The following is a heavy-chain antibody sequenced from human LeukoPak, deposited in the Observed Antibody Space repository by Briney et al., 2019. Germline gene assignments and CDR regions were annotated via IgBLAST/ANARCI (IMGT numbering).Heavy chain of an antibody. CDR3: ARDRRGYYDSGSYYPLI. CDR2: INPNSGGT. J-gene: IGHJ4*02. D-gene: IGHD3-10*01. CDR1: GYRFTGYY. V-gene: IGHV1-2*02. Sequence: SVKVSCKASGYRFTGYYIHWARQAPGQGLEWMGWINPNSGGTNYAQKFQGRVTMTRDTSVSTAYMEVSRLRSDDTAVYFCARDRRGYYDSGSYYPLIWGQGTLVTVSS.